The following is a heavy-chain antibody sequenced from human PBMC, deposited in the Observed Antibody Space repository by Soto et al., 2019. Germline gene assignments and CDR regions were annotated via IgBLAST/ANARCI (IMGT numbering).Heavy chain of an antibody. V-gene: IGHV1-18*01. CDR3: ARGVGSGSYYNQYNWFDP. CDR2: INVYNGNT. D-gene: IGHD3-10*01. Sequence: ASVKVSSKASGYTFTNYGISWVRQAPGQGLEWMGWINVYNGNTKYAQKVQGRVTMTTDTSTSTAYMELRGLRSDDTAVYYCARGVGSGSYYNQYNWFDPWGQGTLVTVSS. CDR1: GYTFTNYG. J-gene: IGHJ5*02.